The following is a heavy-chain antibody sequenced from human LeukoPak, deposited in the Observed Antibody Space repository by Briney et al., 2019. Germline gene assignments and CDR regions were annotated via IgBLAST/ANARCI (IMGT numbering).Heavy chain of an antibody. CDR3: AKGSSVAAAGISY. CDR1: GFTFDDYA. J-gene: IGHJ4*02. Sequence: QSGGSLRLSCAASGFTFDDYAMHWVRQAPGKGLEWVSGISWNSGSIGYADSVKGRFTISRDNAKNSLYLQMNSLRAEDTALYCCAKGSSVAAAGISYWGQGTLVTVSS. D-gene: IGHD6-13*01. CDR2: ISWNSGSI. V-gene: IGHV3-9*01.